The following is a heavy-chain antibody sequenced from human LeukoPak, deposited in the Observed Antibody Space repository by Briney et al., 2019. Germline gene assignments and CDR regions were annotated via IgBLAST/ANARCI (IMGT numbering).Heavy chain of an antibody. Sequence: ASVKVSCKASGYTFTSYGISWVRQAPGEGLEWMGWINPNSGGTNYAQKFQGRVTMTRDTSISTAYMELSRLRSDDTAVYYCARGRDYSSSWYCYWGQGTLVTVSS. CDR3: ARGRDYSSSWYCY. CDR2: INPNSGGT. D-gene: IGHD6-13*01. V-gene: IGHV1-2*02. CDR1: GYTFTSYG. J-gene: IGHJ4*02.